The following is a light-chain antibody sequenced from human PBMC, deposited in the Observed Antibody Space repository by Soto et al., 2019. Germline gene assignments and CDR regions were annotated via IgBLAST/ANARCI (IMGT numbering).Light chain of an antibody. CDR3: AAWDDNLDGWV. CDR1: NSNIGENS. Sequence: QSVLTQTPSASATPGQRVSISCSGSNSNIGENSVTWYQQFPGTAPKVLIYSDDQRPSGVPDRFSASKSGTSASLAISGLQSEDAADYYCAAWDDNLDGWVFGGGTKVTV. V-gene: IGLV1-44*01. J-gene: IGLJ3*02. CDR2: SDD.